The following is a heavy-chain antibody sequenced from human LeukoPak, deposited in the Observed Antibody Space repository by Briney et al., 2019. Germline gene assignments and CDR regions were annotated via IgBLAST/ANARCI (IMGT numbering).Heavy chain of an antibody. CDR3: ARQSSVIVRADAFDL. J-gene: IGHJ3*01. V-gene: IGHV3-21*01. CDR2: ISSSSSYI. CDR1: GFTFSSYS. D-gene: IGHD3-10*01. Sequence: GGSLRLSCAASGFTFSSYSMNWVRQAPGKGLEWVSSISSSSSYIYYADSVKGRFTISRDNSKNTLYLQMNSLRAEDTAVYYCARQSSVIVRADAFDLWGQGTMVTVSS.